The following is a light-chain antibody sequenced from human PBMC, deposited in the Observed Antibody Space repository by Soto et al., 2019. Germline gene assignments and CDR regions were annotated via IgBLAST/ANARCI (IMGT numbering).Light chain of an antibody. CDR2: AAS. J-gene: IGKJ2*01. V-gene: IGKV1-8*01. Sequence: AIRMTQSPSSFSASTGDRVTISCRASQAISSYLAWYQQKPGKAPKLLIYAASTMQSGVPSRFSGSGSGTYFTPLISCLQSEDFASYYCQQYYGCPYTFGQGTKLEIK. CDR3: QQYYGCPYT. CDR1: QAISSY.